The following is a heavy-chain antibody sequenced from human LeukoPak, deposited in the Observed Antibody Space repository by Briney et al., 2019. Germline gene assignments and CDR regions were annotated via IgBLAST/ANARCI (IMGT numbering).Heavy chain of an antibody. J-gene: IGHJ4*02. CDR2: IIPIFGTA. Sequence: SVKVSCKASGGTFSSYAISWVRQAPGQGLEWMGGIIPIFGTANYAQKFQGRVTITADESTSTAYMELSSLRSEDTAVYYCVIDGYKPSQGGYWGQGTLVTVSP. CDR3: VIDGYKPSQGGY. CDR1: GGTFSSYA. D-gene: IGHD5-24*01. V-gene: IGHV1-69*13.